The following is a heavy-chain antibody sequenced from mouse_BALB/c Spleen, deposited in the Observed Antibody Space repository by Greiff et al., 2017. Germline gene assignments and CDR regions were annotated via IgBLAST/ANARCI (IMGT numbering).Heavy chain of an antibody. CDR2: IRLKSNNYAT. Sequence: EVQRVESGGGLVQPGGSMKLSCVASGFTFSNYWMNWVRQSPEKGLEWVAEIRLKSNNYATHYAESVKGRFTISRDDSKSSVYLQMNNLRAEDTGIYYCTPLGSWFAYWGQGTLVTVSA. CDR1: GFTFSNYW. J-gene: IGHJ3*01. CDR3: TPLGSWFAY. D-gene: IGHD2-2*01. V-gene: IGHV6-6*02.